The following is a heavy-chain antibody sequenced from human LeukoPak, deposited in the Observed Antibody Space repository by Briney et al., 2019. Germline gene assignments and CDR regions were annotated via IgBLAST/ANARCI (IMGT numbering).Heavy chain of an antibody. CDR2: ISSSSSYI. V-gene: IGHV3-21*01. D-gene: IGHD5-18*01. J-gene: IGHJ4*02. Sequence: GGSLRLSCAASGFTFSSYSMNWVRQAPGKGLEWVSSISSSSSYICYADSVKGRFTISRDNAKNSLYLQMNSLRAEDTAVYYCARDGYSYGSTAPYFDYWGQGTLVTVSS. CDR3: ARDGYSYGSTAPYFDY. CDR1: GFTFSSYS.